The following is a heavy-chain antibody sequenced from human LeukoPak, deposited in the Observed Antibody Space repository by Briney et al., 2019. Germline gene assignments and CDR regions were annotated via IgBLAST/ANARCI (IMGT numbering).Heavy chain of an antibody. V-gene: IGHV3-49*03. J-gene: IGHJ6*02. CDR1: GYSISSGYY. CDR3: TRDGSGMHYGMDV. D-gene: IGHD1-26*01. Sequence: LSLTCAVSGYSISSGYYWGWIRQPPGKGLEWVGFIRGKAYGGTTEYAASVKGRFTISRDDSKSIAYLQVNSLKTEDTAVYYCTRDGSGMHYGMDVWGQGTTVTVSS. CDR2: IRGKAYGGTT.